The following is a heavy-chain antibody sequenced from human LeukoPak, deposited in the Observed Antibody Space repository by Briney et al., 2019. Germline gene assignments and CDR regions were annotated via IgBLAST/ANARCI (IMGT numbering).Heavy chain of an antibody. CDR2: MNPNRGNT. D-gene: IGHD3-10*01. J-gene: IGHJ6*02. V-gene: IGHV1-8*01. CDR3: ARGRFRGTMVRGVIMSYYYGMDV. CDR1: GYTFTSYD. Sequence: ASVKVSCKASGYTFTSYDINWVRQATGQGLEWMGWMNPNRGNTGYAQKFQGRVTMTRNTSISTAYMELSSLRSEDAAVYYCARGRFRGTMVRGVIMSYYYGMDVWGQGTTVTVSS.